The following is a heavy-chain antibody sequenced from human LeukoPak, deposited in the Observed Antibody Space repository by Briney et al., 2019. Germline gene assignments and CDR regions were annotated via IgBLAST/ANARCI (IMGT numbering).Heavy chain of an antibody. CDR3: AREGYCSGGTCYSGSIDY. J-gene: IGHJ4*02. D-gene: IGHD2-15*01. CDR2: VSGYNINT. CDR1: GYTFTSYG. Sequence: AASVKVSCKASGYTFTSYGISWVRQAPGQGLEWMGWVSGYNINTNYAQKLQGRVTMTRDTITSTAYMELRSLRSDDTGVYYCAREGYCSGGTCYSGSIDYWGQGTLVTVSS. V-gene: IGHV1-18*01.